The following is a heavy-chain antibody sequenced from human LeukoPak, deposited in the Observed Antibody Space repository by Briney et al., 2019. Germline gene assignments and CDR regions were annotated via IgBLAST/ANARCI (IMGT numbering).Heavy chain of an antibody. CDR2: INPNSGGI. CDR1: GYTFAGYY. J-gene: IGHJ4*02. Sequence: GASVKVSCKASGYTFAGYYMHWVRQAPGQGLEWMGWINPNSGGINYAQKFQGRVTMTRDTSISTAYMELSRLRSDDTAVYYCARTLWFGEFHLGYWGQGTLVTVSS. D-gene: IGHD3-10*01. V-gene: IGHV1-2*02. CDR3: ARTLWFGEFHLGY.